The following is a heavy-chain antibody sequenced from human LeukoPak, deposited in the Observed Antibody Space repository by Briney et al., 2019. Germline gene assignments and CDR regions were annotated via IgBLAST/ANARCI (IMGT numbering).Heavy chain of an antibody. CDR3: ARHFWSGYYDYYYYYMDV. CDR2: IYYSGST. CDR1: GGSLSSYY. V-gene: IGHV4-59*07. Sequence: SDTLSLTCTVSGGSLSSYYWSWIRQPPGKGLEWIGYIYYSGSTNYNPSLKSRVTISVDTSKNQFFLKLSSVTAADTAVYYCARHFWSGYYDYYYYYMDVWGKGTTVTVSS. J-gene: IGHJ6*03. D-gene: IGHD3-3*02.